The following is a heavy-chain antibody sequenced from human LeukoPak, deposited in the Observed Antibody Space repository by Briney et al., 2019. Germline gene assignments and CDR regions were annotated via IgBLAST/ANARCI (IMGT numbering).Heavy chain of an antibody. V-gene: IGHV1-69*05. CDR3: ASSGGWYGNY. D-gene: IGHD6-19*01. CDR1: GGTFSSYA. Sequence: SVKVSCKASGGTFSSYAISWVRQAPGQGLEWMGGIIPIFGTANYAQKFQGRVTMTRDTSTSTVYMELSSLRSEDTAVYYCASSGGWYGNYWGQGTLVTVSS. CDR2: IIPIFGTA. J-gene: IGHJ4*02.